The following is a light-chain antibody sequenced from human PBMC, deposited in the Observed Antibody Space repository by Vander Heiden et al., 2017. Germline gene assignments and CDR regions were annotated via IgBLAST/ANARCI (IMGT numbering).Light chain of an antibody. CDR1: QSVLYSSNNKNY. Sequence: DIVMTQSPDSLAVSLGERATINCKSSQSVLYSSNNKNYLAGYQQKPGQPPKLLIYWASNRESGVNDRFSGSGSGTDFTRTISSMEADDVEGNDGQQYSTFGGGTKVEIK. CDR2: WAS. J-gene: IGKJ4*01. V-gene: IGKV4-1*01. CDR3: QQYST.